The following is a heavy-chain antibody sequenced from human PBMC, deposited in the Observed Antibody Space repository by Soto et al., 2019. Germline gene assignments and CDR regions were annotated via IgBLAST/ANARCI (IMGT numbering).Heavy chain of an antibody. CDR1: GGSISGFY. D-gene: IGHD2-21*02. CDR2: IYDGDSS. Sequence: SETLSLTCTVSGGSISGFYWSWIRQSPGKGLEWIGYIYDGDSSNYNPSLDSRVIISVDTSKNQFYLRLSSVTAADTAVYYCAKDKRAVVVTAPFDYWGQGTLVTVSS. J-gene: IGHJ4*02. V-gene: IGHV4-59*01. CDR3: AKDKRAVVVTAPFDY.